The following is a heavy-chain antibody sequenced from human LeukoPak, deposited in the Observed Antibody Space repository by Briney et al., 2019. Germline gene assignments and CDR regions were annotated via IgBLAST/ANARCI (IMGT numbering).Heavy chain of an antibody. V-gene: IGHV4-61*02. CDR3: ARVEIAAAGLYFDY. CDR2: IYTSGST. J-gene: IGHJ4*02. CDR1: GGSISSGSYY. Sequence: PSETLSLTCTVSGGSISSGSYYWSWIRQPAGKGLEWIGRIYTSGSTNYNPSLKSRVTISVDTSKNQFSLKLSSVTAADTAVYYCARVEIAAAGLYFDYWGQGTLVTVSS. D-gene: IGHD6-13*01.